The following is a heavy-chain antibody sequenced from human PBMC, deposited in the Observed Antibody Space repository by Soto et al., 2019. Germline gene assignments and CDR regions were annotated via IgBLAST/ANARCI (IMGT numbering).Heavy chain of an antibody. CDR2: IYYSGST. CDR1: GGSISSYY. V-gene: IGHV4-59*01. J-gene: IGHJ5*02. CDR3: ARGGYYNWIDP. Sequence: PSETLSLTCTVSGGSISSYYWSWIRQPPGKGLEWIGYIYYSGSTNYNPSLKSRVTISVDTSKNQFSLKLSSVTAADTAVYYCARGGYYNWIDPWGQGTLVTVSS. D-gene: IGHD3-3*01.